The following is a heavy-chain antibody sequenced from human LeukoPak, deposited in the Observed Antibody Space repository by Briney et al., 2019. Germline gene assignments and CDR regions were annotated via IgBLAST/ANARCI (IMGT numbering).Heavy chain of an antibody. CDR2: IKQDGSEK. J-gene: IGHJ6*03. V-gene: IGHV3-7*01. Sequence: GGSLRLSCAASGFILKSYWMSWVRQAPGKGLEWVANIKQDGSEKNYVDSVKGRFIISRDNTKKSLYLQMNGLRAEDTAVYYCARDRQGDYMDVWGQRDHGRRLL. CDR1: GFILKSYW. D-gene: IGHD6-6*01. CDR3: ARDRQGDYMDV.